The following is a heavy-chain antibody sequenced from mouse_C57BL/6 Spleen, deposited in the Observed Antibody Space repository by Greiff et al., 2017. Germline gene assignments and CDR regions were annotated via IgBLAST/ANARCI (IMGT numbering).Heavy chain of an antibody. V-gene: IGHV1-50*01. CDR3: ARFDYGSSYAMDY. Sequence: QVQLQQPGAELVKPGASVKLSCKASGYTFTSYWMQWVKRRPGQGLEWIGEIDPSDSYTNYNQKFKGKATLTVDTSSSTAYMQLSSLTSEDSAVYYCARFDYGSSYAMDYWGQGTSVTVSS. D-gene: IGHD1-1*01. CDR1: GYTFTSYW. CDR2: IDPSDSYT. J-gene: IGHJ4*01.